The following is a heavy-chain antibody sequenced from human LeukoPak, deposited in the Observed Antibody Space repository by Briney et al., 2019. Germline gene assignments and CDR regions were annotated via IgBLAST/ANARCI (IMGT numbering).Heavy chain of an antibody. CDR3: ARGRGADYGGNSGYFDY. Sequence: GRSLRLSCAASGFTFRNYGMHWVRQAPGKGLEWVALIWYDGSNKYYADSVKGRFTISRDNPKNTLYVQMNSLRAEDTAVYYCARGRGADYGGNSGYFDYWGQGTLVTVSS. V-gene: IGHV3-33*01. D-gene: IGHD4-23*01. J-gene: IGHJ4*02. CDR2: IWYDGSNK. CDR1: GFTFRNYG.